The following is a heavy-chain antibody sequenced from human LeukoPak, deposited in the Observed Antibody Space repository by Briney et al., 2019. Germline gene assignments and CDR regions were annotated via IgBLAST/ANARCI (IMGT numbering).Heavy chain of an antibody. D-gene: IGHD2-2*02. CDR1: GYTFTSYG. V-gene: IGHV1-18*01. J-gene: IGHJ5*02. CDR3: ATERTGEYCSSTSCYIVQNWFDP. CDR2: SSAYNGNR. Sequence: ASVKVSCKASGYTFTSYGISWVRQAPGQGLEWMGWSSAYNGNRNYAHKLQGRVTITTDTSTSTHYIELRSLRSDDTGVYYCATERTGEYCSSTSCYIVQNWFDPWGQGTLVTVSS.